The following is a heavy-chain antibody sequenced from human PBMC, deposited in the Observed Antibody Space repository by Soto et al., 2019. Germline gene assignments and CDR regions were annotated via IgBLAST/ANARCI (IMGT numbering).Heavy chain of an antibody. V-gene: IGHV3-21*04. J-gene: IGHJ4*02. CDR2: ISPASTYI. Sequence: PGGSLRLSCAASGLNFEKCSMNWVRQPPGKGPEWLASISPASTYIRYADSVKGRFTISRDNARNSPSLQMMSLRADDTAMYYCAADTGDIEVVPATTWGQGTLVTV. CDR3: AADTGDIEVVPATT. D-gene: IGHD2-15*01. CDR1: GLNFEKCS.